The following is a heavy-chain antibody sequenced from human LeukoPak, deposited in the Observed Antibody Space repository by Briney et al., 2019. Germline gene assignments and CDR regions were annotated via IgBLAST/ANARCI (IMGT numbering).Heavy chain of an antibody. CDR1: GYSISSGYF. CDR3: ARVCRSSWYINWFDP. Sequence: SETLSLTCTVSGYSISSGYFWGWIRQPPGKGLEWIGSIYHSGSTSYNPSLKSRLTISVDTSKNQFSLKLNFVTAADTAMYYCARVCRSSWYINWFDPWGQGTLVTVSS. D-gene: IGHD6-13*01. CDR2: IYHSGST. J-gene: IGHJ5*02. V-gene: IGHV4-38-2*02.